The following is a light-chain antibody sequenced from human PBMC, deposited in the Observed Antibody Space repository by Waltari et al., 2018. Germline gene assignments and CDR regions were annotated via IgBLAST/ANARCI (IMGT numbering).Light chain of an antibody. Sequence: EVVLTQSPGTLSLSPGERATLSCRASQSVSSGYLDWYQQKPAQAPRLLIYGASSRATGIPDRFCGSGSGIDFNLTISRLESEDFAMYYCQQYGSSITFGQGTRLEIK. CDR3: QQYGSSIT. CDR1: QSVSSGY. V-gene: IGKV3-20*01. J-gene: IGKJ5*01. CDR2: GAS.